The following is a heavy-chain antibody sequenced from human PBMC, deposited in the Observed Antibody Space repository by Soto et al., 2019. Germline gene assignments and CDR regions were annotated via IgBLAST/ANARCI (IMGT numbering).Heavy chain of an antibody. CDR3: ARGQGGSWPNYYYYYGMDV. CDR1: CVPSGSYA. CDR2: ISYDGSNK. D-gene: IGHD6-13*01. J-gene: IGHJ6*02. Sequence: PWGSLRLSSAASCVPSGSYAMPCVRPAPHTALEWVAVISYDGSNKYYADSVKGRFTIARDNSKNTLYLQMNSLRAEDTAVYYCARGQGGSWPNYYYYYGMDVWGQGTTVTVSS. V-gene: IGHV3-30-3*01.